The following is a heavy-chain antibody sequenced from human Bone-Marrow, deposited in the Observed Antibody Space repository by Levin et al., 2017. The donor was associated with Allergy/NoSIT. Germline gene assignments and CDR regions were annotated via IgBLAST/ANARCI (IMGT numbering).Heavy chain of an antibody. J-gene: IGHJ2*01. CDR3: VREQGVLVIEREDCYFDL. CDR1: GFTLSDYY. D-gene: IGHD3-16*02. Sequence: AGGSLRLSCAASGFTLSDYYMGWIRQTPGKGLEWAAEISSSGSSKNYADSVKGRFTISRDNAKNSPFLQMSSLRPEDTAVYYCVREQGVLVIEREDCYFDLWGRGALVTVSS. V-gene: IGHV3-11*01. CDR2: ISSSGSSK.